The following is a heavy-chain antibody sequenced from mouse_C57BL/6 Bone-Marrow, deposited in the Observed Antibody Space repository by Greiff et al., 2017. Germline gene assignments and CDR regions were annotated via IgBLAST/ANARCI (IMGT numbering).Heavy chain of an antibody. J-gene: IGHJ1*03. CDR1: GYAFTNYL. V-gene: IGHV1-54*01. CDR3: ARERDGYYGDWYFDV. Sequence: QVQLKQSGAELVRPGTSVKVSCKASGYAFTNYLIEWVKQRPGQGLEWIGVINPGSGGTNYNEKFKGKATLTADKSSSTAYMQLSSLTSEDSAVYFCARERDGYYGDWYFDVWGTGTTVTVSS. CDR2: INPGSGGT. D-gene: IGHD2-3*01.